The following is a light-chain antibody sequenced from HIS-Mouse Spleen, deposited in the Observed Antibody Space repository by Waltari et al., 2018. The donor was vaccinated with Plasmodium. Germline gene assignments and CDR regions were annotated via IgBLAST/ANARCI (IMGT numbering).Light chain of an antibody. Sequence: QLVLTHSPSASASLGASVKLTCTLSSGHSSYAIAWHQQQPEKGPRYLMTLNSDGSYRKGDGIPDRFSGSSSGAERYLTISSLQSEDEADYYCQTWGTGMGVFGGGTKLTVL. V-gene: IGLV4-69*01. CDR2: LNSDGSY. J-gene: IGLJ2*01. CDR3: QTWGTGMGV. CDR1: SGHSSYA.